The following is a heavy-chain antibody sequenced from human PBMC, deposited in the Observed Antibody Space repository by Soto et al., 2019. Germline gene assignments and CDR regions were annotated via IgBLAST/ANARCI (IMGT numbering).Heavy chain of an antibody. J-gene: IGHJ6*02. CDR3: ARGLDIVVVVAPHGYYYGMDV. CDR1: GGTFSSYA. D-gene: IGHD2-15*01. Sequence: SVKVSCKASGGTFSSYAISWVRQAPGQGREWMGGIIPIFGTANYAQKFQGRVTITADESTSTAYMELSSLRSEDTAVYYCARGLDIVVVVAPHGYYYGMDVWGQGTTVTLSS. CDR2: IIPIFGTA. V-gene: IGHV1-69*13.